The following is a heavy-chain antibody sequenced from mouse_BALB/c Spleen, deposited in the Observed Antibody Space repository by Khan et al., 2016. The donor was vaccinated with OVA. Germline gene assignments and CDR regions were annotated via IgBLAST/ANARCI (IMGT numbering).Heavy chain of an antibody. V-gene: IGHV1-77*01. J-gene: IGHJ3*01. CDR1: GYTFTDFY. CDR3: ARRNYFGYTFAY. Sequence: QVQLQQSGAELARPGASVKLSCKASGYTFTDFYINWVKQRTGQGLEWIGEISPGSGDTFYNARFKDKATLTADKSSNTAYLQLSSLTSEASAVEFCARRNYFGYTFAYWGQGTLVTVSA. CDR2: ISPGSGDT. D-gene: IGHD1-2*01.